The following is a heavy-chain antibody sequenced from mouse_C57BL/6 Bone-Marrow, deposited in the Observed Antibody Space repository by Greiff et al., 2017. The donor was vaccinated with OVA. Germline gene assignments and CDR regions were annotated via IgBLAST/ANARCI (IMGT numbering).Heavy chain of an antibody. V-gene: IGHV1-52*01. Sequence: VQLQQPGAELVRPGSSVKLSCKASGYTFTSYWMHWVKQRPIQGLEWIGNIDPSDSETNYNQKFKDKATLTVDKSSSTAYMQLSSLTSEDSAVYYCAREGYYGSNYWGQGTTLTVSS. D-gene: IGHD1-1*01. CDR1: GYTFTSYW. CDR2: IDPSDSET. CDR3: AREGYYGSNY. J-gene: IGHJ2*01.